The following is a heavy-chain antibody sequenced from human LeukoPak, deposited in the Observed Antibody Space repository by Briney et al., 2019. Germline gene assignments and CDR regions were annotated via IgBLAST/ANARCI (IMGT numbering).Heavy chain of an antibody. CDR3: ARESVAAAGTPHYYYYGMDV. CDR2: IYYSGST. J-gene: IGHJ6*04. V-gene: IGHV4-31*03. Sequence: PSETLSLTCTVSGGSISSGGYYWSWIRQHPGKGLEWIGYIYYSGSTYYNPSLKSRVTISVDTSKNQFSLKLSSVTAADTAVYYCARESVAAAGTPHYYYYGMDVWGKGTTVTVSS. D-gene: IGHD6-13*01. CDR1: GGSISSGGYY.